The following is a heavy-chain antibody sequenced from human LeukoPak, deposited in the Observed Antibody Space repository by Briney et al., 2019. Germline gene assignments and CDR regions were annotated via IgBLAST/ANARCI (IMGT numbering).Heavy chain of an antibody. D-gene: IGHD3-22*01. V-gene: IGHV3-21*01. Sequence: GSLRLSCAAPGFSFSSYSMNWVRQAPGKGLEWVSSISSSSSYIYYADSVKGRFTISRDNAKNSLYLQMNSLRAEDTAVYYCASSAGSGYYNYWGQGTLVTVSS. CDR1: GFSFSSYS. CDR3: ASSAGSGYYNY. CDR2: ISSSSSYI. J-gene: IGHJ4*02.